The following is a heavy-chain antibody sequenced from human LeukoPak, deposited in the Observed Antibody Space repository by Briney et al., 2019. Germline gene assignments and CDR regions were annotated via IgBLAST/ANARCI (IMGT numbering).Heavy chain of an antibody. D-gene: IGHD4-17*01. CDR1: GGSISSGSYY. V-gene: IGHV4-61*02. CDR2: IYSSGST. CDR3: ARDGPRPKTVTSTYWYFDL. Sequence: PSETLSLTCTVSGGSISSGSYYWSWIRQPAGKGLEWIGRIYSSGSTNYNPSLKSRVTISLDTSKNQFSLKLSSVTAADTAVYYCARDGPRPKTVTSTYWYFDLWGRGTLVTVSS. J-gene: IGHJ2*01.